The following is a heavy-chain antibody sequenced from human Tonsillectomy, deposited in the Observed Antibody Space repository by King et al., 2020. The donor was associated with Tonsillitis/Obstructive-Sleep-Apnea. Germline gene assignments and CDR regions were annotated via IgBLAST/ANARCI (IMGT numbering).Heavy chain of an antibody. CDR1: GDSFTSYW. CDR3: ARGGILSAGAPDF. CDR2: IDPSDSYT. D-gene: IGHD6-13*01. Sequence: VQLVEFGVEVKKPGESLRISCKGSGDSFTSYWISWVRQMPGKGLEWMGRIDPSDSYTNYSPSFQGHVTISADKSISTAYLQWSSLKASDTAMYYCARGGILSAGAPDFWGQGTLVTVSS. J-gene: IGHJ4*02. V-gene: IGHV5-10-1*01.